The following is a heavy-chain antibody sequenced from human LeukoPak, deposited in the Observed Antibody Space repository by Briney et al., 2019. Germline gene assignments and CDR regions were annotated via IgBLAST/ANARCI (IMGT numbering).Heavy chain of an antibody. D-gene: IGHD5-24*01. CDR2: IYYSGST. CDR1: GGSISSGGYY. CDR3: ARFVEMATTVDFDY. Sequence: PSQTLSLTCTVSGGSISSGGYYWSWIRQHPGKGLEWIGYIYYSGSTYHNPSLKSRVTISVDTSKNQFSLKLSSVTAADTAVYYCARFVEMATTVDFDYWGQGTLVTVSS. V-gene: IGHV4-31*03. J-gene: IGHJ4*02.